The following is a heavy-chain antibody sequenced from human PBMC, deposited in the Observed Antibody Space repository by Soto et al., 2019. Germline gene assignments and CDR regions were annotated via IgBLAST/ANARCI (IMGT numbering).Heavy chain of an antibody. Sequence: ASVKVSCKASGYTFTGYYMHWVRQAPGQGLEWMVWINPNSGGTNYAQKFQGWVTMTRDTSISTAYMELSRLRSDDTAVYYCAGSVGARVRRYRICVWGKWSTVTFDS. D-gene: IGHD3-10*01. CDR2: INPNSGGT. CDR3: AGSVGARVRRYRICV. J-gene: IGHJ6*04. CDR1: GYTFTGYY. V-gene: IGHV1-2*04.